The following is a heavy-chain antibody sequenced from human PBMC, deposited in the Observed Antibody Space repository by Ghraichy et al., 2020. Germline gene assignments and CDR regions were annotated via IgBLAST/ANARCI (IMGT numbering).Heavy chain of an antibody. CDR2: IHHSGTT. CDR3: AGAPLIVSAPHDAFEI. CDR1: GYSISSDYY. V-gene: IGHV4-38-2*01. Sequence: SETLSLTCAVSGYSISSDYYWGWIRQPPGKGLEWIGSIHHSGTTYYNPSLKSRVTMSVDTSKKQSSLKLSSVTAADTAVYYCAGAPLIVSAPHDAFEIWDKGTMVTVSS. J-gene: IGHJ3*02. D-gene: IGHD2/OR15-2a*01.